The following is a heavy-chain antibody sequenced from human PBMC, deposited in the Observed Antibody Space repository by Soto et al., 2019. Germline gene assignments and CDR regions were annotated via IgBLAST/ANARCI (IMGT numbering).Heavy chain of an antibody. CDR3: AKGVAAAVDC. CDR1: GFTFSSYA. J-gene: IGHJ4*02. D-gene: IGHD6-13*01. CDR2: ITGSGVIT. V-gene: IGHV3-23*01. Sequence: GGSLRLSCAASGFTFSSYAMSWVRQAPGKGLQWVSSITGSGVITYYADSVKGRFTISRDNSKNTLFLQMNSLRAEDTAVYYCAKGVAAAVDCWGQGTLVTVSS.